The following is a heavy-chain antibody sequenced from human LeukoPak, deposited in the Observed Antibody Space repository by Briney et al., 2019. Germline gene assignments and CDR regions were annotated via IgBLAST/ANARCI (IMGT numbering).Heavy chain of an antibody. Sequence: GGSLRLSCAASGFTFSSYAMHWVRQAPGKGLEWVAVISYDGSNKYYADSVKGRFIISRDNSKNTLYLQMNSLRAEDTAVYYCARGGSSFDKGAFDIWGQGTMVTVSS. J-gene: IGHJ3*02. CDR2: ISYDGSNK. D-gene: IGHD6-6*01. CDR3: ARGGSSFDKGAFDI. V-gene: IGHV3-30*01. CDR1: GFTFSSYA.